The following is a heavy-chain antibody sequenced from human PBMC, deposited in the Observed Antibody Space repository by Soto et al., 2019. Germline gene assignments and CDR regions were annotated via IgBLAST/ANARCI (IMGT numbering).Heavy chain of an antibody. CDR1: GGSVSDKTYY. J-gene: IGHJ4*02. Sequence: QVQLQESGPGLLKPSETLSLTCSVSGGSVSDKTYYWSWIRQPPGKRLEWIGYVYYSGTTNYNPNLKRPVNISVDLSKNRFSLRLSSVTTADTALYYCARTTAVPNSLRSRYFFDYWGQGTLVTVSS. CDR3: ARTTAVPNSLRSRYFFDY. CDR2: VYYSGTT. D-gene: IGHD4-17*01. V-gene: IGHV4-61*01.